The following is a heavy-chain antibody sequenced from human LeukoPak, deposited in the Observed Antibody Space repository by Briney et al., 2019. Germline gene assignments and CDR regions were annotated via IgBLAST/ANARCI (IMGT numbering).Heavy chain of an antibody. J-gene: IGHJ4*02. V-gene: IGHV3-23*01. CDR1: GFTFSNYW. CDR2: ISGSGGST. Sequence: PGGSLRLSCAASGFTFSNYWMHWVRHAPGKGLEWVSSISGSGGSTYYADSVKGRFTISRDNSKSTLYLQMNSLRAEDTAVYYCAKTGAVRGGYWGQGTLVTVSS. CDR3: AKTGAVRGGY. D-gene: IGHD4/OR15-4a*01.